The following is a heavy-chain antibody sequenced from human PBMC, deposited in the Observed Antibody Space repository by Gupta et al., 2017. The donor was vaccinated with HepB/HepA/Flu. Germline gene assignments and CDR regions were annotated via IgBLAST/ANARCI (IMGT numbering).Heavy chain of an antibody. CDR1: GFIFSRFD. J-gene: IGHJ4*03. V-gene: IGHV3-48*03. CDR3: AREKGGGRWGGINI. Sequence: EVHFVQSGRGLLHLGGSLSLSRPASGFIFSRFDMIWLRQPPGKGLEWASGISGSGGGRWYADSGKGRLTVYRDNAKYSMYVQMNSLRVEDTAIDYCAREKGGGRWGGINIWGEVRMVIVSS. D-gene: IGHD3-10*01. CDR2: ISGSGGGR.